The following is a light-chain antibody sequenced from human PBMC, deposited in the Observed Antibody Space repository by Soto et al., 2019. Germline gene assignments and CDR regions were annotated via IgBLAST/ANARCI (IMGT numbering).Light chain of an antibody. CDR2: EGS. J-gene: IGLJ3*02. V-gene: IGLV2-23*01. Sequence: QSALTQPASASGSPGQSITISCTGTSSDIGGYNLVSWYQHHPGKAPKLMIYEGSQRPSGVSDRFSGSKSGNTASLTISGLQAEDEADYYCCAYAGSSTWVFGGGTKLTVL. CDR1: SSDIGGYNL. CDR3: CAYAGSSTWV.